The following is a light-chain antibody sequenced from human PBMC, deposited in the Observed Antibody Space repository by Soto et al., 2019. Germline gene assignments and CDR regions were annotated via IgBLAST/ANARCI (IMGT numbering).Light chain of an antibody. CDR3: QQYGSSALT. V-gene: IGKV3-20*01. CDR2: RAS. Sequence: EIVLTQSPGTLSLSPGERATLSCRASQSVSSDYLAWYQQKPGQTPKVLIYRASSRATGIPDRFSGSGSGTDFTLTISRLEPEEFAVYYCQQYGSSALTFGGGTKVEIK. J-gene: IGKJ4*01. CDR1: QSVSSDY.